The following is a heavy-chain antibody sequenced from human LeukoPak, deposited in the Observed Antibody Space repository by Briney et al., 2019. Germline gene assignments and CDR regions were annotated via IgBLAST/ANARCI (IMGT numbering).Heavy chain of an antibody. Sequence: PSQTLSLTCTVSGGSISSGDYYWSWIRQPPGKGLEWIGYIYYSGSTYYNPSLKSRVAISVDTSKNQFSLKLSSVTAADTAVYYCARDFWTPGEYYYYYYMDVWGKGTTVTVSS. V-gene: IGHV4-30-4*08. D-gene: IGHD3/OR15-3a*01. CDR3: ARDFWTPGEYYYYYYMDV. CDR2: IYYSGST. J-gene: IGHJ6*03. CDR1: GGSISSGDYY.